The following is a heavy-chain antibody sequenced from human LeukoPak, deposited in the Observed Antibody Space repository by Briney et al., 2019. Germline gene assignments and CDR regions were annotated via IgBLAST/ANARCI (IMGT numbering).Heavy chain of an antibody. Sequence: KPSQTLSLTCTVSGGSISSGSYYWSWIRQPAGKGLEWIGRIYTSGSTNYNPSLKSRGTISVHTSKNQFSLKLSSVTAADTAVYYCASRDSSSSIDYWGQGTLVTVSS. CDR1: GGSISSGSYY. CDR2: IYTSGST. D-gene: IGHD6-13*01. V-gene: IGHV4-61*02. J-gene: IGHJ4*02. CDR3: ASRDSSSSIDY.